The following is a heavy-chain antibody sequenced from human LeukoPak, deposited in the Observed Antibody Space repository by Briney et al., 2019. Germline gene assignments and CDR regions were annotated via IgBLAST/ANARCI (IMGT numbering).Heavy chain of an antibody. CDR3: AREGGYCSSTTCYFDS. J-gene: IGHJ4*02. CDR2: ISYDGSKE. V-gene: IGHV3-30*04. Sequence: GGSLRLSCAASGFTFSRYAMHWVRQAPGKGLEWVAVISYDGSKESYADSVKGRFTVSGDNSKNTLYLQMNSPRAEDTAVYYCAREGGYCSSTTCYFDSWGQGTLVTVSS. CDR1: GFTFSRYA. D-gene: IGHD2-2*01.